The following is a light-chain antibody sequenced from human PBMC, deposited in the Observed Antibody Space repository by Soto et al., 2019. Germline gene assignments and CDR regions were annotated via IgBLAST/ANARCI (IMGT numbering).Light chain of an antibody. Sequence: IVLTQSPDTLSLSPGQRATLSCRASQSVSRRYLAWYQQKPGQAPILLIYDVSERASDIPDRFSGSGSGTDFTLTINRLVPEDVAVYYCQYQRPFGGGTKVEIE. CDR1: QSVSRRY. J-gene: IGKJ4*01. CDR3: QYQRP. V-gene: IGKV3-20*01. CDR2: DVS.